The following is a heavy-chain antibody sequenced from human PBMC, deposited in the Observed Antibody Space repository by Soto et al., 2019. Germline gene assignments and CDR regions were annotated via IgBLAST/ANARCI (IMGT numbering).Heavy chain of an antibody. D-gene: IGHD3-16*02. V-gene: IGHV1-3*01. CDR1: SYTSTTYA. Sequence: NVPSNASSYTSTTYAIHCLRHTPGQQGQKRYWLGRITAGNGKTTYSQKFQDRVPITRDALATTAYMELNSLRAEDTAVYYCARGPYDYVWGSDPPHFDYWGQGTLVTVSS. CDR3: ARGPYDYVWGSDPPHFDY. J-gene: IGHJ4*02. CDR2: ITAGNGKT.